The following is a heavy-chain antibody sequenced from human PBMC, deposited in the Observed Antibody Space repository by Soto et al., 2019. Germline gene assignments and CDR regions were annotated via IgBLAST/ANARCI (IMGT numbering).Heavy chain of an antibody. Sequence: GGSLRLSCAASGFTFSSYSMNWVRQAPGKGLEWVSSISSSSSYIYYADSVKGRFTISRDNAKNSLYLQLNSLRAEDTAVYYCARLEDFWSGYYLHYMDVWGKGTTVTVSS. CDR1: GFTFSSYS. D-gene: IGHD3-3*01. V-gene: IGHV3-21*01. CDR3: ARLEDFWSGYYLHYMDV. J-gene: IGHJ6*03. CDR2: ISSSSSYI.